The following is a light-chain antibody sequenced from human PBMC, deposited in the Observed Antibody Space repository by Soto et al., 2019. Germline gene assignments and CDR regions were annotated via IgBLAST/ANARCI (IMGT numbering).Light chain of an antibody. Sequence: QSALTQPASVSGSPGQSITISCTGTSSDVGGYNYVSWYQHHSGKAHKVMIYDVSNRPSGVSNRFSGSKSGNTASLTISGLQGEDEADYYCSSYTSSNTQVFGTGTKVTVL. V-gene: IGLV2-14*03. J-gene: IGLJ1*01. CDR1: SSDVGGYNY. CDR2: DVS. CDR3: SSYTSSNTQV.